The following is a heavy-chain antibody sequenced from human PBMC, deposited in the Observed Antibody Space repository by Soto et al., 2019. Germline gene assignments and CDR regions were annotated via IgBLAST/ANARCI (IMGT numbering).Heavy chain of an antibody. V-gene: IGHV4-30-4*01. J-gene: IGHJ4*02. CDR2: IYYSGST. D-gene: IGHD3-22*01. CDR1: GGSISSGDYY. CDR3: ARVWYYYDSSGYYSEYYFDY. Sequence: SETLSLTCTVSGGSISSGDYYWSWICQPPGKGLEWIGYIYYSGSTYYNPSLKSRVTISVDTSKNQFSLKLSSVTAADTAVYYCARVWYYYDSSGYYSEYYFDYWDQGTLVTVSS.